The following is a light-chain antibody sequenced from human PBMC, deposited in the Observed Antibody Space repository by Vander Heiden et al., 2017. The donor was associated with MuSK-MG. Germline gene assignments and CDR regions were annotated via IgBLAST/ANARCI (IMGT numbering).Light chain of an antibody. V-gene: IGLV3-19*01. Sequence: SSELTQDPAVSVALGQTVRITCQGDRLRSYYTSWYQQKPGQAPLLVIYGKNNRPSGIPDRFSGSSSGYTASLTITGARAEDEADYYCTSRDSSGDRVLFGGGTKVTVL. CDR3: TSRDSSGDRVL. J-gene: IGLJ2*01. CDR1: RLRSYY. CDR2: GKN.